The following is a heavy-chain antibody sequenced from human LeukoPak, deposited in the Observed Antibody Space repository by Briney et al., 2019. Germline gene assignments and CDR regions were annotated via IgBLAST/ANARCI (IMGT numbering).Heavy chain of an antibody. J-gene: IGHJ4*02. D-gene: IGHD1-1*01. CDR2: ISSTSTYI. V-gene: IGHV3-21*01. Sequence: PGGSLRLSCAASGFSFSSYRMNWVRQAPGKGLQWVSSISSTSTYIYYADSLKGRFTISRDNAKNSLFLQMNDLGAEDTAVYYCARDRGGTSFVDYWGQGTLVTVSS. CDR3: ARDRGGTSFVDY. CDR1: GFSFSSYR.